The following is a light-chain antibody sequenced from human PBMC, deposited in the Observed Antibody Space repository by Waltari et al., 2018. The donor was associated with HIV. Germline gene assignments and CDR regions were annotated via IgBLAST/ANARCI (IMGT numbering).Light chain of an antibody. CDR2: KAS. J-gene: IGKJ1*01. V-gene: IGKV1-5*03. CDR3: QQSRT. Sequence: DIQMTQSPSTLSASVGDRVTITCRASESISSWLDWYQQKPGEAPKLLIYKASSVESGVPSRFSGSGSGTEFTLTISSLQPDDSATYYCQQSRTFGQGTKVDIK. CDR1: ESISSW.